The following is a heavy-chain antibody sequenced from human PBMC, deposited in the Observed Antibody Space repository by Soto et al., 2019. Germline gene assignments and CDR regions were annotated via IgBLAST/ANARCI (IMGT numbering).Heavy chain of an antibody. CDR2: ISYDGSNK. CDR3: AKDRRRGGFLTTATTNGVDV. D-gene: IGHD1-26*01. J-gene: IGHJ6*02. CDR1: GFTFSRYG. Sequence: QVQLVESGGGVVQPGRSLRLSCAASGFTFSRYGMHWVRQAPGKGLEWVALISYDGSNKYYVDSVKGRFTISRDNSKNALFLQMNSLRAGDTAVYYCAKDRRRGGFLTTATTNGVDVWGQGTTVTVSS. V-gene: IGHV3-30*18.